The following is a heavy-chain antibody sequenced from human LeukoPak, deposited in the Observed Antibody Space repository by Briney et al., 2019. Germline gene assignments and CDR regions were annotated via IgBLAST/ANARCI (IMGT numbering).Heavy chain of an antibody. CDR3: ARVIGDPYYYYYGMDV. Sequence: SGTLSLTCAVSGGSISSSNWWSWVRQPPGKGLEWIGEIYHSGSTNYNPSLKSRVTISVDKSKNQFSLKLSSVTAADTAVYYRARVIGDPYYYYYGMDVWGQGTTVTVSS. D-gene: IGHD1-26*01. V-gene: IGHV4-4*02. CDR1: GGSISSSNW. CDR2: IYHSGST. J-gene: IGHJ6*02.